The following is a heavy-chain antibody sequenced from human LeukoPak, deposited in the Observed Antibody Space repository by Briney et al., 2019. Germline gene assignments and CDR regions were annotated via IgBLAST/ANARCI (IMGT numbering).Heavy chain of an antibody. CDR3: ASALRSGWQGLFDY. CDR2: INHSGST. CDR1: GGSFSGYY. J-gene: IGHJ4*02. Sequence: SETLSLTCAVYGGSFSGYYWSWIRQPPGKGLEWIGEINHSGSTNYNPSLKSRVTISVDTSKNQFSLKLSSVTAADTAVYYYASALRSGWQGLFDYWGQGTLVTVSS. V-gene: IGHV4-34*01. D-gene: IGHD6-19*01.